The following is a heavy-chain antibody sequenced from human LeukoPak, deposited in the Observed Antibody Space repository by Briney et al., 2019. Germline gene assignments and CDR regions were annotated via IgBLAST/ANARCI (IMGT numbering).Heavy chain of an antibody. D-gene: IGHD2-15*01. Sequence: GGSLRLSCAASGFTFSSYGMHWVRQAPGKGLEWVAVISYDGSNKYYADSVKGRFTISRDNSKNTLYLQLNSLRAEDTAVYYCAKGVDYCSGGSCPADYWGPGTLVTVSS. J-gene: IGHJ4*02. CDR1: GFTFSSYG. V-gene: IGHV3-30*18. CDR3: AKGVDYCSGGSCPADY. CDR2: ISYDGSNK.